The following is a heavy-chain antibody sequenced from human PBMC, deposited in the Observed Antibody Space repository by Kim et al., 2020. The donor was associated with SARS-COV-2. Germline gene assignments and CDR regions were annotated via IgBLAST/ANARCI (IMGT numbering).Heavy chain of an antibody. V-gene: IGHV1-2*06. D-gene: IGHD3-22*01. CDR2: INPNSGGT. CDR1: GYTFTGYY. CDR3: ARDRGDSSGYYLEYFQH. Sequence: ASVKVSCKASGYTFTGYYMHWVRQAPGQGLEWMGRINPNSGGTNYAQKFQGRVTMTRDTSISTAYMELSRLRSDDTAVYYCARDRGDSSGYYLEYFQHWGQGTLVTVSS. J-gene: IGHJ1*01.